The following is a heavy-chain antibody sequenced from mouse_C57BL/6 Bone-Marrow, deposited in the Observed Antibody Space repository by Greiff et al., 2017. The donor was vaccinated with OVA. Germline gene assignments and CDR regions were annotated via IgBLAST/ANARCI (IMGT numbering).Heavy chain of an antibody. D-gene: IGHD1-1*01. J-gene: IGHJ1*03. CDR3: ARGDYGSSYVDWYFDV. CDR1: GYSITSGYY. Sequence: DVKLQESGPGLVKPSQSLSLTCSVTGYSITSGYYWNWIRQFPGNKLEWMGYISYDGSNNYNPSLKNRISITRDTSKNQFFLKLNSVTTEDTATYYCARGDYGSSYVDWYFDVWGTGTTVTVSS. CDR2: ISYDGSN. V-gene: IGHV3-6*01.